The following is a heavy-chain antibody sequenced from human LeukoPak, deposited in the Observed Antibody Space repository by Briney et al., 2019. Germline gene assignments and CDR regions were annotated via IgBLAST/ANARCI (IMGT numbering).Heavy chain of an antibody. CDR3: ARGRYSYGYLYYGMDV. Sequence: GRSLRLSCAASGFTFSSYGMHWVRQAPRKGLEWVSVIYSGGSTYYADYVKGRFTISRDNSKNTLYLQMNSLRAEDTAVYYCARGRYSYGYLYYGMDVWGQGTTVTVSS. CDR1: GFTFSSYG. CDR2: IYSGGST. D-gene: IGHD5-18*01. V-gene: IGHV3-66*01. J-gene: IGHJ6*02.